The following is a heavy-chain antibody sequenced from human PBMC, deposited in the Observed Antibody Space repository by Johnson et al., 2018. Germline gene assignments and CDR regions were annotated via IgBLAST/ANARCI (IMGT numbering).Heavy chain of an antibody. V-gene: IGHV4-34*01. J-gene: IGHJ6*03. Sequence: QVQLQQWGAGLLKPSETXSLTCAVYGGSFSGYYWSWIRQPPGKGLEWIGEIQHSGSTNYNPSLKSRFTISVNTSKNQFSLNLSSVTAADTAVYYCAREQGYSASAFYHYYYMDVWGKGTTVTVSS. D-gene: IGHD5-12*01. CDR3: AREQGYSASAFYHYYYMDV. CDR2: IQHSGST. CDR1: GGSFSGYY.